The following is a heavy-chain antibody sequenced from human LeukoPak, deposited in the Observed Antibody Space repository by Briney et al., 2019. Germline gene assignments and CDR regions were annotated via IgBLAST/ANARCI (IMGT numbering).Heavy chain of an antibody. CDR3: ARTYYYDSSGYFDAFDI. Sequence: GGSLRLSCAASGFTFSTYWMSWVRQAPGKGLEWVANIKQDGSEKYYVDSVKGRLTIFRDNAKNSLYLQMNSLRVEDTAVYYCARTYYYDSSGYFDAFDIWGQGTMVTVSS. D-gene: IGHD3-22*01. J-gene: IGHJ3*02. CDR1: GFTFSTYW. CDR2: IKQDGSEK. V-gene: IGHV3-7*01.